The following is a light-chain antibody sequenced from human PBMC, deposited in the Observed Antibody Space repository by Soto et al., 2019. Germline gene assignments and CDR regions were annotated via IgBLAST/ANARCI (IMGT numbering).Light chain of an antibody. Sequence: DIQMTQSPSSLSASVGDRVTITCRASQSISSYLNWYQQKPGKAPKLLIYAASSLQSGGPSRFSGSGSGTDFTLTISSLQPEDFATYYCQPSYSTPWTFGQGTKVEIK. CDR2: AAS. CDR3: QPSYSTPWT. V-gene: IGKV1-39*01. J-gene: IGKJ1*01. CDR1: QSISSY.